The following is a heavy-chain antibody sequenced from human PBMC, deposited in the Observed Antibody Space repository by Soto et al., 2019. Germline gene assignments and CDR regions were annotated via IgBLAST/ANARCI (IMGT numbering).Heavy chain of an antibody. CDR2: INPSGGST. CDR3: ATGFVSIGGSGWSFDY. V-gene: IGHV1-46*01. D-gene: IGHD6-19*01. CDR1: GYTFTSYY. Sequence: GASVKVSCKASGYTFTSYYMHWVRQAPGQGLEWMGIINPSGGSTSYAQKFQGRVTMTEDTSTDTAYMELSSLRSEDTAVYYCATGFVSIGGSGWSFDYWGQGTLVTVSS. J-gene: IGHJ4*02.